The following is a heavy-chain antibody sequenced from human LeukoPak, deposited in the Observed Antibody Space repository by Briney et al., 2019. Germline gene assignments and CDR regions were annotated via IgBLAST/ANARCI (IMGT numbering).Heavy chain of an antibody. V-gene: IGHV3-9*01. D-gene: IGHD6-13*01. CDR1: GFPLDEYA. Sequence: GRSQRLSCAASGFPLDEYAMHWAPHAPGKGLEWVLGISWNSGSISYADSVKGRFPISRDNAKNSLYLQMNSLRAEDTALYYCAKDMAYSSSWYYFDYWGQATLVT. CDR3: AKDMAYSSSWYYFDY. CDR2: ISWNSGSI. J-gene: IGHJ4*02.